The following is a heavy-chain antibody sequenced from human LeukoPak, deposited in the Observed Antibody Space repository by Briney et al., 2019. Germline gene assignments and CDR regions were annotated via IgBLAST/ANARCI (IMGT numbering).Heavy chain of an antibody. J-gene: IGHJ6*02. CDR2: IYYSGST. CDR1: GGSISSYY. CDR3: ARVSPYGYFDWFLNGMDV. Sequence: SETPSLTCTVSGGSISSYYWSWIRQPPGKGLEWIGYIYYSGSTNYNPSLKSRVTISVDTSKNQFSLKLSSVTAADTAVYYCARVSPYGYFDWFLNGMDVWGQGTTVTVSS. V-gene: IGHV4-59*01. D-gene: IGHD3-9*01.